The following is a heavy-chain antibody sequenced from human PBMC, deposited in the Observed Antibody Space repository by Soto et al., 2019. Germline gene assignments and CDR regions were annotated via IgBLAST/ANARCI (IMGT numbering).Heavy chain of an antibody. D-gene: IGHD1-1*01. J-gene: IGHJ6*02. CDR2: ISYDGDNK. CDR3: ARGTTTSAFSAMDV. V-gene: IGHV3-30-3*01. Sequence: QVQLVESGGGVVQPGRSLRLSCAASGVTFSYHPLNWVRQAPGKGLEWVAVISYDGDNKYIAVSVKGRFTISRDNSKNTVSLQMNSLRAKDTAMYCCARGTTTSAFSAMDVWGQGNTVTVSS. CDR1: GVTFSYHP.